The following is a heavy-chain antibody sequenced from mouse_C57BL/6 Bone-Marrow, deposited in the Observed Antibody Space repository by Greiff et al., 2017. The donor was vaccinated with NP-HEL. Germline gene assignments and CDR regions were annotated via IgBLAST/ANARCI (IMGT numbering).Heavy chain of an antibody. CDR2: ISDGGSYT. Sequence: EVKLVESGGGLVKPGGSLKLSCAASGFTFSSYAMSWVRQTPEKRLEWVATISDGGSYTYYPDNVKGRFTISRDNAKNNLYLQMSHLKSEDTAMYYCATAQATWFAYWGQGTLVTVS. D-gene: IGHD3-2*02. J-gene: IGHJ3*01. CDR1: GFTFSSYA. V-gene: IGHV5-4*03. CDR3: ATAQATWFAY.